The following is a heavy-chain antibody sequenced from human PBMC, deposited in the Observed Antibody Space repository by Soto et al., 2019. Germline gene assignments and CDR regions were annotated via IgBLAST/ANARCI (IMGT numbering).Heavy chain of an antibody. J-gene: IGHJ4*02. D-gene: IGHD5-18*01. CDR3: ARPFPMVTNYFDY. Sequence: GETLRLACTASGFTISSHRIHWVRHATGKGMEGVAVITSDGSNNSYADAAKGRFTTSRANSKTTLYLQMNSLRAEDKAVYYCARPFPMVTNYFDYLGQGTLVTVSS. V-gene: IGHV3-30*03. CDR2: ITSDGSNN. CDR1: GFTISSHR.